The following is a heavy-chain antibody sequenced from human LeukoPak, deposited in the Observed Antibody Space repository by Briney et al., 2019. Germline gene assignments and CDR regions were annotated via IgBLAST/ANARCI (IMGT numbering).Heavy chain of an antibody. CDR2: IWYDGSNK. J-gene: IGHJ4*02. Sequence: PGGSLRLSCAASGFTFSSYGMHWVRQAPGKGLEWVAVIWYDGSNKYYADSVKGRFTISRDNSKNTLYLQMNSLRAEDTAVYYCARGYSSSSHLDYWGQGTLVTVSS. CDR1: GFTFSSYG. D-gene: IGHD6-6*01. V-gene: IGHV3-33*01. CDR3: ARGYSSSSHLDY.